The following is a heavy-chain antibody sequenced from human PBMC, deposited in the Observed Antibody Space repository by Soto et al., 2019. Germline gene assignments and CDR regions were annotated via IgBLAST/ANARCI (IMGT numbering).Heavy chain of an antibody. Sequence: PGGSLRLSCAASEFTFSSYAMSWVRQAPGKGLEWVSAISGSGGSTYYADSVKGRFTISRDNSKNTLYLQMNSLRAEDTAVYYCAMYQREGYYDSSGYFLFAYWGQGTLVTISS. D-gene: IGHD3-22*01. J-gene: IGHJ4*02. CDR2: ISGSGGST. V-gene: IGHV3-23*01. CDR3: AMYQREGYYDSSGYFLFAY. CDR1: EFTFSSYA.